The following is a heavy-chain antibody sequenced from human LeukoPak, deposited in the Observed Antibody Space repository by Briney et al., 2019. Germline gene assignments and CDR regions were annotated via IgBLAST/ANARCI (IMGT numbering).Heavy chain of an antibody. CDR3: ARDRYYYDSSGYYRYFDY. Sequence: GGSLRLSCAASGFTFSSYWMSWVRQAPGKGLEWVANIKQDGSEKYYVDSVKGRFTISRDNAKNSLYLQMDSLRAEDTAVYYCARDRYYYDSSGYYRYFDYWGQGTLVTVSS. V-gene: IGHV3-7*03. CDR1: GFTFSSYW. D-gene: IGHD3-22*01. CDR2: IKQDGSEK. J-gene: IGHJ4*02.